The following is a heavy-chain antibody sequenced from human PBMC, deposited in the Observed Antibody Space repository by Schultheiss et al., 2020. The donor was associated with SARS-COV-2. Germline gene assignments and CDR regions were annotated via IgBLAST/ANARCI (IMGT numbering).Heavy chain of an antibody. V-gene: IGHV3-13*01. CDR2: IGTAGDT. Sequence: GGSLRLSCAASGFTFSSYDMHWVRQATGKGLEWVSAIGTAGDTYYPGSVKGRFTISRENAKNSLYLQMNSLRAGDTAVYYCARSLSSGYSGNWFDPWGQGTLVTVSS. D-gene: IGHD3-22*01. CDR1: GFTFSSYD. CDR3: ARSLSSGYSGNWFDP. J-gene: IGHJ5*02.